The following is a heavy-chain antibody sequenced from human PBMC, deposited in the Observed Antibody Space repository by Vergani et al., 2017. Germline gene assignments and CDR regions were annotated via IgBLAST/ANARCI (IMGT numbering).Heavy chain of an antibody. CDR3: AKDWGYYDFWSGYWGFDY. Sequence: EVQLLESGGGLVQPGGSLRLSCAASGFTFSSYAMSWVRQAPGKGLEWVSAISGSGGSTYYADSVKGRFTISSDNSKNTLYLQMNSLRAEDTAVYYCAKDWGYYDFWSGYWGFDYWGQGTLVTVSS. CDR1: GFTFSSYA. CDR2: ISGSGGST. V-gene: IGHV3-23*01. D-gene: IGHD3-3*01. J-gene: IGHJ4*02.